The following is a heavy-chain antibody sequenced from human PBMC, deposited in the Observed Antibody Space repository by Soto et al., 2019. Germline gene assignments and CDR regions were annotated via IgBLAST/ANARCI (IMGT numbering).Heavy chain of an antibody. V-gene: IGHV4-30-2*01. D-gene: IGHD6-19*01. CDR2: IYHSGST. CDR1: GGSISSGGYS. J-gene: IGHJ4*02. Sequence: SETLSLTCAVSGGSISSGGYSWSWIRQPPGKGLEWIGYIYHSGSTYYNPSLKSRVTISVDRSKNQFSLKLSSVTAADTAVYYCSRASGIAVAGPDYPGQATLVTVS. CDR3: SRASGIAVAGPDY.